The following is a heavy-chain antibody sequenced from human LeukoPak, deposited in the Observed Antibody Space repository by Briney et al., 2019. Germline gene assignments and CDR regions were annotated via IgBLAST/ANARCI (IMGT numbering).Heavy chain of an antibody. J-gene: IGHJ4*02. CDR3: AKGTVGAKY. D-gene: IGHD1-26*01. V-gene: IGHV3-48*04. Sequence: GGSLRLSFAASGFTLTSDSMNWVRQAPGKGLEWISYISSGATTTYYADSVKGRFTISRDNAGNSLYLQINSLRVDDTAVYYCAKGTVGAKYWGQGTLVIVSS. CDR1: GFTLTSDS. CDR2: ISSGATTT.